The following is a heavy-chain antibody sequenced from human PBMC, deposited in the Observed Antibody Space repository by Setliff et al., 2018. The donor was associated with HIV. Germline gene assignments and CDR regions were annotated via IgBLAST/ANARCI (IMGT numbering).Heavy chain of an antibody. V-gene: IGHV4-61*09. Sequence: SETLSLTCTVSGGSISSGSYYWSWIRQPAGKGQECIGHIYTSGSTDHNPSLKRRVTISVETSTNQFSLKLSSVTAADTAFYSCARGRRSSGWYVYHWGQGTLVTVSS. CDR1: GGSISSGSYY. D-gene: IGHD6-19*01. CDR3: ARGRRSSGWYVYH. J-gene: IGHJ4*02. CDR2: IYTSGST.